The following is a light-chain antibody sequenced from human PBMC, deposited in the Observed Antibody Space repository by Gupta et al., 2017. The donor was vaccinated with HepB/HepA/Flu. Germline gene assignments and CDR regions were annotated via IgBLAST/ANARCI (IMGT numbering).Light chain of an antibody. Sequence: ALTQAPSVSSAPEQSITISCTGTSSDIGAYNYVSWYQQHPDKAPKLMIYDVSSRPSGVSNRFSGSKSGNTASLIISGLQAEDEADYYCCSYTSSSTLVFGGGTKLTVL. J-gene: IGLJ3*02. CDR2: DVS. V-gene: IGLV2-14*03. CDR1: SSDIGAYNY. CDR3: CSYTSSSTLV.